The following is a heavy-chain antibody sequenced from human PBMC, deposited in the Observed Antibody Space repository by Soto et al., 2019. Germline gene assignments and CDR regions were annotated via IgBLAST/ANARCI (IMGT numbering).Heavy chain of an antibody. CDR1: GYAFTSYG. CDR3: AGECYYGSGDDFDY. J-gene: IGHJ4*02. V-gene: IGHV1-18*01. D-gene: IGHD3-10*01. Sequence: ASVKVSCKASGYAFTSYGISWVRQAPGQRLKKMGWISAYNGNTNYAQKLQGRVTMTTDTSTSTAYMERSSLRSDDTAVYYCAGECYYGSGDDFDYWGQGTRVTVSS. CDR2: ISAYNGNT.